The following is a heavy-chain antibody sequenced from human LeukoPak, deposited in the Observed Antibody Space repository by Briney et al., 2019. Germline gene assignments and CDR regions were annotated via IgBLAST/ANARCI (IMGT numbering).Heavy chain of an antibody. D-gene: IGHD4-17*01. CDR1: GYTLTELS. V-gene: IGHV1-24*01. CDR3: ATFSDYGDYHFAY. Sequence: ASVKVSCKVSGYTLTELSMHWVRQAPGKGLEWMGGFDPEDGETIYAQKFQGRVTMTEDTSTDTAYMELSSLKSGDTAVYYCATFSDYGDYHFAYCGQGTLVTVSS. J-gene: IGHJ4*02. CDR2: FDPEDGET.